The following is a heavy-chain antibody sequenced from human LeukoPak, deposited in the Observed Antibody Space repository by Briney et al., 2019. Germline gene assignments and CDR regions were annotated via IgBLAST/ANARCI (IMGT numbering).Heavy chain of an antibody. J-gene: IGHJ4*02. CDR3: ARVLGYCSSTSCYAEDY. CDR1: GGSISSGDYY. Sequence: PSETLSLTCTVSGGSISSGDYYWSWIRQPPGKGLEWIGYIYYSGSTYYNPSLKSRVTISVDTSKNQFSLKLSSVTAADTAVYYCARVLGYCSSTSCYAEDYWGQGTLVTVSS. V-gene: IGHV4-30-4*01. CDR2: IYYSGST. D-gene: IGHD2-2*01.